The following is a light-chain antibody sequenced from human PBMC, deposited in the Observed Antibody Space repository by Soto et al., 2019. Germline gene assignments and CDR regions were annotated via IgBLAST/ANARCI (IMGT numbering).Light chain of an antibody. J-gene: IGKJ4*01. CDR1: QSVYSN. CDR2: GAS. Sequence: EIVMTQSPATLSVSPGERATLSCRASQSVYSNLAWYQQKPGQAPRLLIYGASTRATGIPARFSGSGSGTEYTLTIGSLQPEDFAVYHCQHYNKWPLTFGGGTKVEIK. V-gene: IGKV3-15*01. CDR3: QHYNKWPLT.